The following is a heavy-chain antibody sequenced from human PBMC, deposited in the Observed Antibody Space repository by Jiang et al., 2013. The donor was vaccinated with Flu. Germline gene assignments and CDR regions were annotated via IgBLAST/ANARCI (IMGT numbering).Heavy chain of an antibody. J-gene: IGHJ4*02. V-gene: IGHV3-30*01. CDR2: ISYDGSNK. CDR3: ARDRLPYGSGLSLSEDY. D-gene: IGHD3-10*01. Sequence: AVISYDGSNKYYADSVKGRFTISRDNSKNTLYLQMNSLRAEDTAVYYCARDRLPYGSGLSLSEDYWGQGTLVTVSS.